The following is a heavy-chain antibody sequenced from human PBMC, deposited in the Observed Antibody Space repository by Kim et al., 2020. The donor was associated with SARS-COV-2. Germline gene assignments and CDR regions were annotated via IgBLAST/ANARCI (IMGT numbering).Heavy chain of an antibody. CDR2: IYHSGST. Sequence: SETLSLTCTVSGYSISSGYYWGWIRQPPGKGLEWIGSIYHSGSTYYNPSLKSRVTISVDTSKNQFSLKLSSVTAADTAVYYPYGMDVWGQGTTVTVSS. J-gene: IGHJ6*02. CDR1: GYSISSGYY. CDR3: YGMDV. V-gene: IGHV4-38-2*02.